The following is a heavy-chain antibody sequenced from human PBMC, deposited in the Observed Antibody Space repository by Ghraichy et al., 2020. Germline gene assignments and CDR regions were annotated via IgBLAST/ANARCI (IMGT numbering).Heavy chain of an antibody. CDR2: ISSSGTTM. CDR1: GFTFSSYE. V-gene: IGHV3-48*03. Sequence: LSLTCAASGFTFSSYEMNWVRQAPGKGLEWVSYISSSGTTMYYADSVKGRFTVSRDNAKNSLYLQMNSLRAEDTAVYYCARGSDFWISYGTYSYGMDVWGLGTTVTVSS. CDR3: ARGSDFWISYGTYSYGMDV. D-gene: IGHD3-3*01. J-gene: IGHJ6*02.